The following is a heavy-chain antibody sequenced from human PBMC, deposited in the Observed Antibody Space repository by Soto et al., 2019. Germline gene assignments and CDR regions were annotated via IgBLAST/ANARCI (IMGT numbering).Heavy chain of an antibody. CDR3: AKEKFNNTWYSEY. CDR1: GFTFNTYA. Sequence: EEHLLESGGSLVQPGGSLRLSCAASGFTFNTYAMSWVRQPPGKGLEWVSAISGGGGSVFYADSVQGRFTISRDNSKNTLFLQMNSLRGEDTAVYYCAKEKFNNTWYSEYRGQGTLVTVSS. J-gene: IGHJ4*02. CDR2: ISGGGGSV. D-gene: IGHD1-1*01. V-gene: IGHV3-23*01.